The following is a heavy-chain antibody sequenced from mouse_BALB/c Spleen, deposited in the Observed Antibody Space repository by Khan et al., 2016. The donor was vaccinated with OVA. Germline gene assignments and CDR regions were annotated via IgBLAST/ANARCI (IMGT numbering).Heavy chain of an antibody. D-gene: IGHD2-14*01. CDR1: GFTFSSYV. CDR2: ISSGGTP. CDR3: VREAYRYDEYYFDY. J-gene: IGHJ2*01. Sequence: EVELVESGGDLVKPGGSLKLSCAVSGFTFSSYVMSWVRQTPEKRLEWVASISSGGTPAYPDSLKGRFTISRDNARNIMYLHMSSLRTEDTAMYYCVREAYRYDEYYFDYWGQGTTLTVSS. V-gene: IGHV5-6-5*01.